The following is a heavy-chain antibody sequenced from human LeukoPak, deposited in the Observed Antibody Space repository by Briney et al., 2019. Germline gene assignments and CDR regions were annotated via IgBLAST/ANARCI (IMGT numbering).Heavy chain of an antibody. V-gene: IGHV1-2*06. CDR3: ARDGDYDFWSGYQRGFDY. Sequence: ASVKVSCKASGYTFTGYYMHWARQAPGQGLEWMGRINPNSGGTNYAQKFQGRVTMTRDTSISTAYMEVSRLRSDDTAVYYCARDGDYDFWSGYQRGFDYWGQGTLVTVSS. D-gene: IGHD3-3*01. J-gene: IGHJ4*02. CDR1: GYTFTGYY. CDR2: INPNSGGT.